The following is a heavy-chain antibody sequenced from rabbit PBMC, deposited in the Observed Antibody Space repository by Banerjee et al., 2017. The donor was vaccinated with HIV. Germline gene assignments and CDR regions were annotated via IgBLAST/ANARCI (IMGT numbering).Heavy chain of an antibody. V-gene: IGHV1S45*01. CDR3: ARAGGTADFDWLDL. D-gene: IGHD4-2*01. CDR1: GFDFSSYG. CDR2: ISTSTDKT. J-gene: IGHJ5*01. Sequence: QEQLKESGGGLVQPGGSLKLSCKASGFDFSSYGVSWVRQAPGKGLEWIACISTSTDKTWYASWAKGRFTISKTSSTTVTLQMTSLTAADTATHFCARAGGTADFDWLDLWGPGHPRHRL.